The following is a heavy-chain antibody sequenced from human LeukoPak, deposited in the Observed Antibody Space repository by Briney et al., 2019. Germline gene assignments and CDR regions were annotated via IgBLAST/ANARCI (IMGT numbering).Heavy chain of an antibody. CDR3: ARAYSGSYPNFDY. J-gene: IGHJ4*02. D-gene: IGHD1-26*01. Sequence: GESLKISCKGSGYSFTSYWIGWVRQMPGKGLEWMGIIYPGDSDTRYSPSFQGQVTISADKAICTAYLQWSSLRASDTAMYYCARAYSGSYPNFDYWGQGTLVTVSS. V-gene: IGHV5-51*01. CDR1: GYSFTSYW. CDR2: IYPGDSDT.